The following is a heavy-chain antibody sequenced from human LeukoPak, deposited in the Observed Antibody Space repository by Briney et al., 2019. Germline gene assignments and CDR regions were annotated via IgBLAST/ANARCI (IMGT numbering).Heavy chain of an antibody. Sequence: GGSLRLSCAASGFTFSNYWMSWVRQDLGKGLEWVAHINQDGSEIYDGNYEKGRVTSSRDNAKKALNLQIDSLRDEDTAVYYCERDQGSMIVVRTTSWYFDLWGRGTLVTVSS. J-gene: IGHJ2*01. CDR1: GFTFSNYW. D-gene: IGHD3-22*01. V-gene: IGHV3-7*01. CDR3: ERDQGSMIVVRTTSWYFDL. CDR2: INQDGSEI.